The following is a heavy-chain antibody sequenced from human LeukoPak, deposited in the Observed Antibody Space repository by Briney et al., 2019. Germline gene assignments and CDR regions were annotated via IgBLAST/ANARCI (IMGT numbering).Heavy chain of an antibody. D-gene: IGHD3-10*01. CDR3: VRHNYGYDY. Sequence: GGSLRLSCAASGFTFSSYSMNWVRQAPGKGLEWVSSISSSSSYIYYADSVKGRFTVSRDNAKNTLYLQMNRLRAEDTAVYYCVRHNYGYDYWGQGTLVTVSS. CDR2: ISSSSSYI. V-gene: IGHV3-21*01. CDR1: GFTFSSYS. J-gene: IGHJ4*02.